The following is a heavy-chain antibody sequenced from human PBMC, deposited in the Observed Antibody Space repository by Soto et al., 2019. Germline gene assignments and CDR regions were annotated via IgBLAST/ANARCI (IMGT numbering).Heavy chain of an antibody. CDR2: IYSDGTT. J-gene: IGHJ4*02. CDR3: ARVQVTAGTPWKVFDY. Sequence: GGSLRLSCAASGLTVSTNYMSWVRQAPGKVLEWVSIIYSDGTTYYADSVKGRFTISRDSSKNTRFLQMNSLSAEDTAVYYCARVQVTAGTPWKVFDYWGQGTLVTVSS. V-gene: IGHV3-66*01. D-gene: IGHD1-1*01. CDR1: GLTVSTNY.